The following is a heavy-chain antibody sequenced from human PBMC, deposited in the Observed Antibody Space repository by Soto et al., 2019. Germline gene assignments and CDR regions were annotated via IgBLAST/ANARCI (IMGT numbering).Heavy chain of an antibody. CDR3: ARGVPIQTGCQGRFDS. CDR1: GFTFSSHA. D-gene: IGHD6-6*01. J-gene: IGHJ4*02. V-gene: IGHV3-23*01. Sequence: EVQLLESGGSMVQPGGSLRLSCAASGFTFSSHAMSWVRQAPGKGLERVSGIDGGGGTIYYADSVRGRFTISRDNSKNTLLLQMNRLSVEDSGVYYCARGVPIQTGCQGRFDSWGLGTLVTVSS. CDR2: IDGGGGTI.